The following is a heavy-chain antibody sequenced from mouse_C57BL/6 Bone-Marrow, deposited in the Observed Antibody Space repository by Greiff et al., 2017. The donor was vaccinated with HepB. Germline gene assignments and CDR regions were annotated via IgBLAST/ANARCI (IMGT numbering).Heavy chain of an antibody. V-gene: IGHV10-3*01. D-gene: IGHD1-1*01. J-gene: IGHJ1*03. CDR2: IRSKSSNYAT. Sequence: EVKLVESGGGLVQPKGSLKLSCAASGFTFNTYAMHWVRQAPGKGLEWVARIRSKSSNYATYYADSVKDRFTISRDDSQSMLYLQMNNLKTEDTAMYYCVRDPVVASYWYFDVWGTGTTVTVSS. CDR1: GFTFNTYA. CDR3: VRDPVVASYWYFDV.